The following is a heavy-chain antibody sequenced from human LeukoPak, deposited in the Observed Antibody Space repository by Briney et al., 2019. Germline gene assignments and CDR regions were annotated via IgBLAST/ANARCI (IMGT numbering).Heavy chain of an antibody. V-gene: IGHV1-18*01. J-gene: IGHJ4*02. D-gene: IGHD6-19*01. CDR3: TRGRASSGYDY. Sequence: ASVKVSCKASVYTFTTYDISWSRQAPGQGLEWMGWISTYNGNTNYAQKVQGRVTMTTDTSTSTAYMELRSLRSDDTAVYYCTRGRASSGYDYCGQGTLVTVSS. CDR1: VYTFTTYD. CDR2: ISTYNGNT.